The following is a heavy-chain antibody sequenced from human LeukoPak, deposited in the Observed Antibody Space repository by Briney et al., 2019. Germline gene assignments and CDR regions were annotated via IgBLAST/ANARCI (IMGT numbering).Heavy chain of an antibody. Sequence: PGGSLRLSCAASGFTFSSYAMSWVRQAPGKGLEWVSAISGSGGSTYYADSVKGRFTISRDNSKNTLYLQMNSLRAEDTAVYYCAKVKAGPTMVRGVQPFDYWGQGTLVTVSS. D-gene: IGHD3-10*01. CDR2: ISGSGGST. J-gene: IGHJ4*02. CDR1: GFTFSSYA. CDR3: AKVKAGPTMVRGVQPFDY. V-gene: IGHV3-23*01.